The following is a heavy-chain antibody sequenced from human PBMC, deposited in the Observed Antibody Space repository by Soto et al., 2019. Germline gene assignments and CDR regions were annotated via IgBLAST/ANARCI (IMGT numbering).Heavy chain of an antibody. V-gene: IGHV4-31*03. CDR2: LSYRATP. CDR1: GGSFSSVAYY. D-gene: IGHD6-13*01. J-gene: IGHJ5*02. Sequence: QVQLQESGPGLVKPSQNLSLTCTVSGGSFSSVAYYWSWVRRHPAMGLEWIGYLSYRATPYYNPSLKSRLTISVDASKNQFSLGLSSVTAADTAVYYCARVSATGTRWFDPWGQGTLVTVSS. CDR3: ARVSATGTRWFDP.